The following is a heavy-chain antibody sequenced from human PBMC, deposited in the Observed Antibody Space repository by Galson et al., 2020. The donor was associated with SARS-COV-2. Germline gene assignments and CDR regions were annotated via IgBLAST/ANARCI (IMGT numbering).Heavy chain of an antibody. CDR2: IRYDESDK. D-gene: IGHD3-10*01. CDR3: ARGSGGRGVHPPLDY. Sequence: GESLKISCAASGFTFGGFWMSWVRLAPGKGLEWVANIRYDESDKNYVDSVKGRFSISRDNAKNSVYLQMNSLRHEDTAVYFCARGSGGRGVHPPLDYWGQGTLVTVSS. J-gene: IGHJ4*02. V-gene: IGHV3-7*01. CDR1: GFTFGGFW.